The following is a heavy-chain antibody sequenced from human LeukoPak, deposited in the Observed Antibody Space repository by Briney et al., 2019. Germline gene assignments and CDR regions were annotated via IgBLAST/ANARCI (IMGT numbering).Heavy chain of an antibody. D-gene: IGHD4-17*01. CDR1: GYTFSSYA. V-gene: IGHV3-23*01. CDR3: TTAVTVYYYYYGMDV. CDR2: ISGSGGST. J-gene: IGHJ6*02. Sequence: GGSLRLSCAASGYTFSSYAMSWVRQAPGKGLEWVSAISGSGGSTYYADSVKGRFTISRDNSKNTLYLQMNSLRAEDTAVYYCTTAVTVYYYYYGMDVWGQGTTVTVSS.